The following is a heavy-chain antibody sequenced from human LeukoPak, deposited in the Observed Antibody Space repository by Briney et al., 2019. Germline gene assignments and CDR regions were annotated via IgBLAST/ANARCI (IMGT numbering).Heavy chain of an antibody. Sequence: SVKVPCKASGYTFTSYDINWVRQATGQGLEWMGGITPIFGKANYAQKFQDRVTITAVESMSTAYMEVRSLRSEDTAVYYCARGWLAETTVVTPYNYWGQGTLVTVSS. CDR1: GYTFTSYD. CDR2: ITPIFGKA. D-gene: IGHD4-23*01. J-gene: IGHJ4*02. CDR3: ARGWLAETTVVTPYNY. V-gene: IGHV1-69*13.